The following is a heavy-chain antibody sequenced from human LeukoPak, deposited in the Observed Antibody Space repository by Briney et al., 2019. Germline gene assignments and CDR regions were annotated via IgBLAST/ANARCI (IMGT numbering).Heavy chain of an antibody. D-gene: IGHD2-2*01. CDR3: ARDRGDSYCSSTSCSLLSYYYYYMDV. V-gene: IGHV1-18*01. CDR2: ISAYNGNT. CDR1: GYTFTSYG. J-gene: IGHJ6*03. Sequence: ASVKVSCKASGYTFTSYGISWVRQAPGQGLEWMGWISAYNGNTNYAQKLQGRVTMTTDKSTSTAYMELSSLRSEDTAVYYCARDRGDSYCSSTSCSLLSYYYYYMDVWGKGTTVTVSS.